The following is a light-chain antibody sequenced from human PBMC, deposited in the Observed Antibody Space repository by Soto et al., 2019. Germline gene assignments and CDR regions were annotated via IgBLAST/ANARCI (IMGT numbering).Light chain of an antibody. Sequence: QSVLTQPASVSGSPGQSITISCTGTSSDVGGYNYVSWYQHHPGKAPKLLIYDVSNRPSGISNRFSDSKSDHTASLTISGLQPEDEADYYCSSYTTSNTRQIVFGTGTKLTVL. J-gene: IGLJ1*01. V-gene: IGLV2-14*03. CDR1: SSDVGGYNY. CDR3: SSYTTSNTRQIV. CDR2: DVS.